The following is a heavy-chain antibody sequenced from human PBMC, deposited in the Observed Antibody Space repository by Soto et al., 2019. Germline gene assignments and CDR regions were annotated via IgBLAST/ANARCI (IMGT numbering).Heavy chain of an antibody. D-gene: IGHD3-10*01. CDR1: GFTFSSYS. CDR2: ISSSSSYI. V-gene: IGHV3-21*01. J-gene: IGHJ6*02. CDR3: ARDLVTMVRGVIG. Sequence: PGGSLRLSCAASGFTFSSYSINWVRQAPGKGLEWVSSISSSSSYIYYADSVKGRFTISRDNAKNSLYLQMNSLRAEDTAVYYCARDLVTMVRGVIGWGQGTTVTVSS.